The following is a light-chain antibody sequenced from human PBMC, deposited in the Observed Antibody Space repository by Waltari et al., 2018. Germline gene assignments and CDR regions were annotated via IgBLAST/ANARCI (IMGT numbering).Light chain of an antibody. J-gene: IGKJ2*01. CDR1: QSVSSY. Sequence: EIVLTHSPATLSLSPGERATLSCRASQSVSSYLAWYQQRPGQAPRLLIYDASNRATGIPARFSGSGSGTDFTLTISTLEPEDFAVYYCQQRSNWPLHTFGQGTKLEIK. V-gene: IGKV3-11*01. CDR2: DAS. CDR3: QQRSNWPLHT.